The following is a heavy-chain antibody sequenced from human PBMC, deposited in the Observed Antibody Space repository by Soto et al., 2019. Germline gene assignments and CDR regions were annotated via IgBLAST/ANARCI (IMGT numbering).Heavy chain of an antibody. V-gene: IGHV3-23*01. CDR3: AARYHYGSGSYHSTDY. Sequence: GGSLRLSCAASGFTFISYAMSWVRQAPGKGLEWVSAISGSGGSTYYADSVKGRFTISRDNSKNTLYLQMNSLRAEDTAVYYCAARYHYGSGSYHSTDYWGQGTLVTVSS. CDR2: ISGSGGST. CDR1: GFTFISYA. D-gene: IGHD3-10*01. J-gene: IGHJ4*02.